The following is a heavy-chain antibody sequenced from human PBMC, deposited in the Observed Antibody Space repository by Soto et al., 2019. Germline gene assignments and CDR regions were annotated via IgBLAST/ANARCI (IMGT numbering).Heavy chain of an antibody. CDR3: ARIPRNYCSSTSCYLDY. CDR1: GYTFTSYG. J-gene: IGHJ4*02. Sequence: QVQLVQSGAEVKKPGASVKVSCKASGYTFTSYGISWVRQAPGQGLEWMGWISAYNGNTNYAQKLQGRVTMTTDTSTSTAYMELRSLRSDDTAVYYCARIPRNYCSSTSCYLDYWGQGTLVTVSS. CDR2: ISAYNGNT. D-gene: IGHD2-2*01. V-gene: IGHV1-18*01.